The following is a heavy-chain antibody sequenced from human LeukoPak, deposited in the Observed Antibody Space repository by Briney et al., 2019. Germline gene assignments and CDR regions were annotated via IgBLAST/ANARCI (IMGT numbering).Heavy chain of an antibody. CDR2: IYYSGST. CDR1: GGSFSGYY. CDR3: ARVFARYSYGQGHFDY. V-gene: IGHV4-30-4*01. D-gene: IGHD5-18*01. J-gene: IGHJ4*02. Sequence: SETLSLTCAVYGGSFSGYYWSWIRQPPGKGLEWIGYIYYSGSTYYNPSLKSRVTISVVTSKNQFSLKLSSVTAADTAVYYCARVFARYSYGQGHFDYWGQGTLVTVSS.